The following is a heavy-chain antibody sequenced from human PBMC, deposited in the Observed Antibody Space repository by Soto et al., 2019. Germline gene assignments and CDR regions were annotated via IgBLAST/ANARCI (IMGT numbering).Heavy chain of an antibody. CDR2: IYPGDSDT. CDR3: ARLAVDTADMYYYMAV. Sequence: EVQLVQSGAEVKKPGETLKISCKGSGYSFTSHWIVWVRQMHGKGLEWMGSIYPGDSDTRYSPSFQGQVTISADKSITTAYLQLSSLKASDTAMYYCARLAVDTADMYYYMAVWGKGITVTVTS. V-gene: IGHV5-51*03. CDR1: GYSFTSHW. J-gene: IGHJ6*03. D-gene: IGHD5-18*01.